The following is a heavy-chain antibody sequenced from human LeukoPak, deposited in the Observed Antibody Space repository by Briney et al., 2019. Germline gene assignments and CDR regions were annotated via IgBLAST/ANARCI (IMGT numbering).Heavy chain of an antibody. CDR2: ISARGSV. CDR1: GFIFSNYA. J-gene: IGHJ4*02. V-gene: IGHV3-23*01. D-gene: IGHD1-1*01. CDR3: AKGRYDTDY. Sequence: PGGSLRLSCAASGFIFSNYAMSWVRQAPRKGLEWVSVISARGSVYYPDSVKGRFTISRDNSKNTVYLQMNSLRAEDTALYYCAKGRYDTDYWGQGTLVIVSS.